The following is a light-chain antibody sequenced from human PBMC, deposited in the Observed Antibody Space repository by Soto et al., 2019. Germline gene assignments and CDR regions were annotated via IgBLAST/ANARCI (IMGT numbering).Light chain of an antibody. CDR3: CSYAGGSTSVV. CDR2: DVN. J-gene: IGLJ2*01. CDR1: SSDVGFYNY. Sequence: QSALTQPRSVSGSPGQSVTISCTGTSSDVGFYNYVSWYQQHPGKAPKLVIYDVNNRPSGVPDRFSGSKSGNTASLIISGLQAEDEADYYCCSYAGGSTSVVFGGGTKLTVL. V-gene: IGLV2-11*01.